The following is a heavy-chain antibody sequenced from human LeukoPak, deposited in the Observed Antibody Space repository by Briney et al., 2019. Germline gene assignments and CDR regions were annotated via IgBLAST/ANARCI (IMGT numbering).Heavy chain of an antibody. CDR2: ISSSSTTI. CDR1: GFTFSSYT. CDR3: ARVGSSGCLDY. D-gene: IGHD6-19*01. J-gene: IGHJ4*02. Sequence: GGSLRLSCAASGFTFSSYTMNWVRQAPGKGLEWVSYISSSSTTIYYADSVKGRFTISRDNAKNSLYLRTNSLRDDDTAVYYCARVGSSGCLDYWGQGTLVTVSS. V-gene: IGHV3-48*02.